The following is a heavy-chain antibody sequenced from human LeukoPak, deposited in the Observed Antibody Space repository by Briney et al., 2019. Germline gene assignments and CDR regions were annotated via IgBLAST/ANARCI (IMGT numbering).Heavy chain of an antibody. CDR3: ARGPVKIQLWPRPFDY. J-gene: IGHJ4*02. CDR1: GGSISSGGYY. CDR2: INHSGST. V-gene: IGHV4-39*07. D-gene: IGHD5-18*01. Sequence: PSETLSLTCTVSGGSISSGGYYWSWIRQPPGKGLEWIGEINHSGSTNYNPSLKSRVTISVDTSKNQFSLKLSSVTAADTAVYYCARGPVKIQLWPRPFDYWGQGTLVTVSS.